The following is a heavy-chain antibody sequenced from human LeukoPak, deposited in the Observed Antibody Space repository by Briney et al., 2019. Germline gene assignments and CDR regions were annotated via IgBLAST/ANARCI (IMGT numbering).Heavy chain of an antibody. Sequence: GGSLRLSCAASGFTFSSYSMNWVRQAPGKGLEWVSYISSSSRTIYYADSVKGRFTISRDNAKNSLYLQMNSLRAEDTAVYYCARVPFYGDGYYHDYWGQGTLVTVSS. D-gene: IGHD5-24*01. CDR3: ARVPFYGDGYYHDY. V-gene: IGHV3-48*04. J-gene: IGHJ4*02. CDR2: ISSSSRTI. CDR1: GFTFSSYS.